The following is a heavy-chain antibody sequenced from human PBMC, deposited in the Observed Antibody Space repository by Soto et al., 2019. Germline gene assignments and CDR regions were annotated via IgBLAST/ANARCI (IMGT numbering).Heavy chain of an antibody. CDR1: GFTFSSYG. Sequence: LRLSCAASGFTFSSYGMHWVRQAPGKGLEWVAVIWYDGSNKYYADSVKGRFTISRDNSKNTLYLQMNSLRAEDTAVYYCARDSSPSIYYFDYWGQGTLVTVSS. V-gene: IGHV3-33*01. J-gene: IGHJ4*02. CDR2: IWYDGSNK. D-gene: IGHD2-15*01. CDR3: ARDSSPSIYYFDY.